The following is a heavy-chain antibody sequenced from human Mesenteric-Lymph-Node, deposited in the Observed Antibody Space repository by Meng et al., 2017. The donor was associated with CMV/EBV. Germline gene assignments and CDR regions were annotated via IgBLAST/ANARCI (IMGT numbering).Heavy chain of an antibody. V-gene: IGHV4-34*01. D-gene: IGHD3-22*01. J-gene: IGHJ4*01. CDR1: GGSFSGYY. CDR3: ARAPFYYDASGYALDY. Sequence: GGSFSGYYWSWIRQSPGKGLEWIGEIDHSGSTSYNPSLTRRITMSVDTSRTQFSLTLNSVTAADTAVYYCARAPFYYDASGYALDYWGQGTPVTVSS. CDR2: IDHSGST.